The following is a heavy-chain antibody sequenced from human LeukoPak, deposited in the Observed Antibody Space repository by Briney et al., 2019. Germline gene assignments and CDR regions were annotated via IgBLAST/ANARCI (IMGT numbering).Heavy chain of an antibody. CDR1: GFTFNNYA. CDR2: ISGSGGST. D-gene: IGHD3-22*01. J-gene: IGHJ4*02. V-gene: IGHV3-23*01. CDR3: AKDGGSAIVVVIRYYFDY. Sequence: GGSLRLSCAASGFTFNNYAMSWVRQAPGKGLGWVSAISGSGGSTYYADSVKGRFTISRDNSKNTLYLQMNSLGAEDTAVYYCAKDGGSAIVVVIRYYFDYWGQGTLVTVSS.